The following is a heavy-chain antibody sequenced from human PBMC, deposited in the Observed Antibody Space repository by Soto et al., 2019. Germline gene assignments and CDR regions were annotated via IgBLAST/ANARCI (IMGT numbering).Heavy chain of an antibody. CDR2: IYYSGST. V-gene: IGHV4-59*01. CDR1: GGSISSYY. Sequence: KSSETLSLTCTVSGGSISSYYWSWIRQPPGKGLEWIGYIYYSGSTNYNPSLKSRVTISVDTSKNQFSLKLSSVTAADTAVYYCARVGGDILTGYYKEFDYWGQGTLVTVSS. CDR3: ARVGGDILTGYYKEFDY. D-gene: IGHD3-9*01. J-gene: IGHJ4*02.